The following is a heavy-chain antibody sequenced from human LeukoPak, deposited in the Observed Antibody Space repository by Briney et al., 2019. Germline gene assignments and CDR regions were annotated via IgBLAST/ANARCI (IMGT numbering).Heavy chain of an antibody. D-gene: IGHD1-14*01. CDR3: ARNPGGEP. Sequence: PSETLSLTCIVSGVSISSSTYYWEWIRQPPGKGLEWIASIYNSGSTDYNPSLKSRVTISVDTAKNQFSLKLSSVTAADTAVYYCARNPGGEPWGRGTLVTVSS. V-gene: IGHV4-39*01. J-gene: IGHJ4*01. CDR1: GVSISSSTYY. CDR2: IYNSGST.